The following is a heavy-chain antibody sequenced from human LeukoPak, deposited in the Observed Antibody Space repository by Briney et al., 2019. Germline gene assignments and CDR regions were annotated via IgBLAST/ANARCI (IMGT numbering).Heavy chain of an antibody. V-gene: IGHV1-46*01. CDR1: GYTFTGYF. J-gene: IGHJ5*02. D-gene: IGHD5-18*01. CDR2: INPSGGST. Sequence: KPGASVKVSCKASGYTFTGYFMHWVRQAPGQGLEWMGLINPSGGSTRYAQKFQGRVTMTRDMSTSTVYMELSSLRSEDTAVYYCARALPHRRLMDTTMEQHWFDPWGQGTLVTVSS. CDR3: ARALPHRRLMDTTMEQHWFDP.